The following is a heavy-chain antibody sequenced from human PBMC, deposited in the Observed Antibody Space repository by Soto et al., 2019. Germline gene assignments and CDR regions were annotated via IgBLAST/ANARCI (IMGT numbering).Heavy chain of an antibody. CDR1: GYTLTELS. V-gene: IGHV1-24*01. Sequence: ASVKVSCKVSGYTLTELSMHWVRQAPGEGLEWMGGFDPEDGETIYAQKFQGRVTMTEDTSTDTAYMELSSLRSEDTAVYYCSYKVVTKYYYYGMDVWGQGTTVTVSS. J-gene: IGHJ6*02. CDR3: SYKVVTKYYYYGMDV. CDR2: FDPEDGET. D-gene: IGHD2-15*01.